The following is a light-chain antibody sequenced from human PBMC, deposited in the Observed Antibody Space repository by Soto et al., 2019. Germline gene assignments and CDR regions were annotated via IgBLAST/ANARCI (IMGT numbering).Light chain of an antibody. J-gene: IGLJ2*01. CDR2: DVS. CDR3: SSYTSSLTRV. V-gene: IGLV2-14*01. Sequence: QSALTQPASVSGSPGQSITISCTGTNSDVGAYNYVSWYQQHPGKDPKLMIYDVSTRPTGVSNRFAGSKSGNTASLTISGLRAEDEAEYYCSSYTSSLTRVFGGGTKLTVL. CDR1: NSDVGAYNY.